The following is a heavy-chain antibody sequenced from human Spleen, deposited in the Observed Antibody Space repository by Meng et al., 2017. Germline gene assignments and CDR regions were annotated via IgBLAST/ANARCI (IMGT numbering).Heavy chain of an antibody. CDR2: INHSGST. CDR3: RLAYCMGDCVDY. CDR1: GRSFSGYD. J-gene: IGHJ4*02. D-gene: IGHD2-21*01. V-gene: IGHV4-34*01. Sequence: QVQVQQWGAGLLKPSETLSLTCAFYGRSFSGYDWSWIRQPPGKGLEWLGQINHSGSTNDNPSLKSRVTISIDTSRNQLSLKLSSVTAADTAVYYCRLAYCMGDCVDYWGQGTLVTVSS.